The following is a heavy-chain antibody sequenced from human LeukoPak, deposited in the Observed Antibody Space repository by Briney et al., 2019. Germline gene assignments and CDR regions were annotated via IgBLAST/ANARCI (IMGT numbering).Heavy chain of an antibody. CDR1: RFTFSSYA. CDR3: ARDKPYYDFWSGYYPGYFDY. D-gene: IGHD3-3*01. Sequence: GGSLRLSCPASRFTFSSYAMHWVRQAPGKGLEWVAVIPYDGSNKYYADSVKGRFTISRDNSKNTLYLQMNSLRAEDTAVYYCARDKPYYDFWSGYYPGYFDYWGQGTLVTVSS. V-gene: IGHV3-30*04. J-gene: IGHJ4*02. CDR2: IPYDGSNK.